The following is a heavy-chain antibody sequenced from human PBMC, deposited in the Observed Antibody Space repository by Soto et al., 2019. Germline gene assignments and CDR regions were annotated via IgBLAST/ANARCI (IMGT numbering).Heavy chain of an antibody. CDR2: IFYSGGT. CDR3: ARQASGYYYGWFDP. J-gene: IGHJ5*02. CDR1: GGSISSSSYY. V-gene: IGHV4-39*01. Sequence: SETLSLTCTVSGGSISSSSYYWGWIRQPPGKGLEWIGTIFYSGGTFYTPSLKSRVTMSVDTSNNQFSLELSSVTAADTAVYYCARQASGYYYGWFDPWGQGTLVTVSS. D-gene: IGHD3-22*01.